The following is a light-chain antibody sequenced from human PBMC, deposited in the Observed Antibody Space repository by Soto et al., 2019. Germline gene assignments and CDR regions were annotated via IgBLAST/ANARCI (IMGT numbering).Light chain of an antibody. CDR3: QQYNSWLWT. Sequence: EIVMTQSPATLSVSPGERATLSCMASQSVSRNVAWYQQKPGQAPRLLIHDASTRATGISVRFSGSGSGTEFTLTISSLQSEDFAVYYCQQYNSWLWTFGQGTKVEIK. V-gene: IGKV3-15*01. CDR1: QSVSRN. J-gene: IGKJ1*01. CDR2: DAS.